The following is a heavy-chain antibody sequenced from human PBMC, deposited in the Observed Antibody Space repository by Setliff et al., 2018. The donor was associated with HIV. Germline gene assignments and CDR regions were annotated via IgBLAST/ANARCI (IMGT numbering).Heavy chain of an antibody. Sequence: SETLSLTCTVSGGSISSSRYYWGWIRQPPGTGLEWIGSISYTGSTFYNPSLKSRVTISVDTSKNQFSLKVTSVTAADTAMYHCARWDVYGNSGYYDAFDIWGQGTMVTVSS. V-gene: IGHV4-39*07. J-gene: IGHJ3*02. CDR2: ISYTGST. D-gene: IGHD3-22*01. CDR3: ARWDVYGNSGYYDAFDI. CDR1: GGSISSSRYY.